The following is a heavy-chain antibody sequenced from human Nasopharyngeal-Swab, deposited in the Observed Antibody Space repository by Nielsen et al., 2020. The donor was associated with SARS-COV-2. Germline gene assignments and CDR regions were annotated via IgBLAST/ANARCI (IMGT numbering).Heavy chain of an antibody. J-gene: IGHJ3*02. CDR3: AAEATGTDAFDI. Sequence: GESPKIPCAASGFTFNNFAMHWVRQAPGKGLEWVAVISYDGSNKYYADSGKGRFTISRDNSKNTLYLQMNRLRAEDTAVYYCAAEATGTDAFDIWGQGTMVTVSS. D-gene: IGHD6-13*01. V-gene: IGHV3-30*04. CDR2: ISYDGSNK. CDR1: GFTFNNFA.